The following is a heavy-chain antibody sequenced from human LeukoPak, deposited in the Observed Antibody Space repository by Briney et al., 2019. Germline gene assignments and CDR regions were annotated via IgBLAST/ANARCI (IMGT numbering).Heavy chain of an antibody. D-gene: IGHD2-2*01. V-gene: IGHV4-34*01. Sequence: SETLSLTCAVYGGSFSGYYWSWIRQPPGKGLEWIGEINHSGCTNYNPSLKSRVTISVDTSKNQFSLKLSSVTAADTAVYYCARGRNVLRGVPAALTWFDPWGQGTLVTVSS. J-gene: IGHJ5*02. CDR1: GGSFSGYY. CDR3: ARGRNVLRGVPAALTWFDP. CDR2: INHSGCT.